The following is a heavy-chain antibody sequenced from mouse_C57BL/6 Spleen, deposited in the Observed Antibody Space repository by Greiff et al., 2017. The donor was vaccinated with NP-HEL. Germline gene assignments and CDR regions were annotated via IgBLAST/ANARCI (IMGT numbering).Heavy chain of an antibody. CDR1: GYSITSGYY. D-gene: IGHD1-1*01. CDR2: ISYDGSK. Sequence: EESGPGLVKPSQSLSLTCSVTGYSITSGYYWNWIRQFPGNKLEWMGYISYDGSKNYNPSLKNRISITRDTSKNQFFLKLNSVTTEDTATYYCAREGNYYGSRRDYFDYWGQGTTLTVSS. J-gene: IGHJ2*01. CDR3: AREGNYYGSRRDYFDY. V-gene: IGHV3-6*01.